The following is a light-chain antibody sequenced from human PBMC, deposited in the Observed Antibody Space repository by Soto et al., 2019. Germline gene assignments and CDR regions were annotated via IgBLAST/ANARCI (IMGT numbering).Light chain of an antibody. CDR3: HSYDSSLSGFVV. V-gene: IGLV1-40*01. CDR1: RSNIGAGHD. CDR2: GKT. Sequence: QSVLAQPPSVSGAPGQRVTISCTGSRSNIGAGHDVHWYQQLPGTAPKLLISGKTNRPSGVPDRFSGSKSGTSASLAITGRQAEDEADEYCHSYDSSLSGFVVFGGGTKLTV. J-gene: IGLJ2*01.